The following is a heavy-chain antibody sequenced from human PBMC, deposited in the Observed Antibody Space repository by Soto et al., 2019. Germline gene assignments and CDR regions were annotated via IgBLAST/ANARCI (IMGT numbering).Heavy chain of an antibody. Sequence: EVQLVDSGGGLVQPGGSLRLSCATSGFTFSHHWMNWVRQAPGKGLEWVANIKEDGSEKFYVDSVKGRFTISRDNXXXXXXXXXXXXXXXXXXXXXXXXXXXXXXXXXXGEFLSSFDSWGQGTLVTVSS. CDR3: XXXXXXXXXXXXGEFLSSFDS. V-gene: IGHV3-7*01. D-gene: IGHD3-10*01. CDR2: IKEDGSEK. CDR1: GFTFSHHW. J-gene: IGHJ4*02.